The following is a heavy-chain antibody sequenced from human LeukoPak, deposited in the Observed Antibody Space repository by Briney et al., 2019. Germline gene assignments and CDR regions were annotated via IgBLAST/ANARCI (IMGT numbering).Heavy chain of an antibody. CDR2: IYHSGST. CDR3: ARENYYYGMDV. CDR1: GGSISSGGYS. Sequence: SETLSHTCAVSGGSISSGGYSWSWIRQPPGKGLEWIGYIYHSGSTYYNPSLKSRVTISVDRSKNQFSLKLSSVTAADTAVYYCARENYYYGMDVWGQGTTVTVSS. J-gene: IGHJ6*02. V-gene: IGHV4-30-2*01.